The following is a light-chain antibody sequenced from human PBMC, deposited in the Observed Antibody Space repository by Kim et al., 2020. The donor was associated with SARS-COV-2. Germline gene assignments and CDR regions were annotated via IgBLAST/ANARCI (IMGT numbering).Light chain of an antibody. V-gene: IGKV2-28*01. CDR2: LGS. J-gene: IGKJ2*01. CDR3: MQVLQTPYT. Sequence: PASSSCRSSQSLLHSNGYNYLDWYLQKPGQSPQLLIYLGSNRASGVPDRFSGSGSGTDFTLKISRVEAEDLGVYYCMQVLQTPYTFGQGTKLEI. CDR1: QSLLHSNGYNY.